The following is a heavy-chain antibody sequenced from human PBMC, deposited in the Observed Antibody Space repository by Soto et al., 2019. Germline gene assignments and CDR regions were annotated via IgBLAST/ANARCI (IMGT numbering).Heavy chain of an antibody. D-gene: IGHD3-3*01. V-gene: IGHV3-23*01. CDR1: GFTFSSYA. CDR3: AKGVYDFWSGYCDY. J-gene: IGHJ4*02. CDR2: ISGSGGST. Sequence: EVQLLESGGGLVQPGGSLRLSCAASGFTFSSYAMSWVRQAPGKGLAWVSAISGSGGSTYYADSVKGRFTISRDNSKNTLYLQMNSLRAEDTAVYYCAKGVYDFWSGYCDYWGQGTRVTVSS.